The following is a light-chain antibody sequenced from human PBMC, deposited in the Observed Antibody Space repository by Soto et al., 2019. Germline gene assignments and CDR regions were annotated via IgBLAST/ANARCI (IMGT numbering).Light chain of an antibody. Sequence: EILMTQSPASLSVSPGERDTLSCRASQSVSSNLAWYQQKPGQAPRLLIYGASTRATGIPARFSGSGSGTEFTLPIISMLSADFAVYYCQQYNNWLLTFGGGTKVEIK. V-gene: IGKV3-15*01. CDR3: QQYNNWLLT. CDR2: GAS. J-gene: IGKJ4*01. CDR1: QSVSSN.